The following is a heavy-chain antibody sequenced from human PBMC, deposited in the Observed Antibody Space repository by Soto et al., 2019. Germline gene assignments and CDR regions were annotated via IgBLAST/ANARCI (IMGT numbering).Heavy chain of an antibody. CDR2: ISGSGGST. CDR1: GFTFSSYA. J-gene: IGHJ4*02. D-gene: IGHD3-16*01. CDR3: AKALSGGISYFDY. V-gene: IGHV3-23*01. Sequence: GGSLRLSCAASGFTFSSYAMTWVRQAPGKGLEWVSSISGSGGSTYYADSVKGRFTISRDNSRNTLYLQMNSLRADDTAVYYCAKALSGGISYFDYWGQGPRVTVPS.